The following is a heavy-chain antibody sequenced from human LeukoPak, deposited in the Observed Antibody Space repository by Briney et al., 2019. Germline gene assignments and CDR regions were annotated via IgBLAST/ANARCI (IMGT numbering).Heavy chain of an antibody. CDR1: GGSISSSNYY. CDR3: ARGRSSGWYIHLSRYYYYMDV. CDR2: IYSRGST. J-gene: IGHJ6*03. Sequence: SETPSLTCIVSGGSISSSNYYWGWIRQSPGKGLEWIGSIYSRGSTYYNPSLKSRVIVSSDMSKNQFSLMLNSVTAADTAVYYCARGRSSGWYIHLSRYYYYMDVWGKGTTVTISS. D-gene: IGHD6-19*01. V-gene: IGHV4-39*07.